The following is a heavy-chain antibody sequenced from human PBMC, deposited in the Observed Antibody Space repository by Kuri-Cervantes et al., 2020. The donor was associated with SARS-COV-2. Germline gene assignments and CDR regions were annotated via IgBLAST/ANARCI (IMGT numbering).Heavy chain of an antibody. V-gene: IGHV4-4*07. D-gene: IGHD6-19*01. Sequence: SETLSLTCTVSGGSISSYYWSWIRQPAGKGLEWIGRIYTSGSTNYNPSLKSRVTMSVDTSKNQFSLKLSSVTAADTAVYYCAREGSGWYGEDYYYYGMDVWGQGATVTVSS. CDR3: AREGSGWYGEDYYYYGMDV. J-gene: IGHJ6*02. CDR2: IYTSGST. CDR1: GGSISSYY.